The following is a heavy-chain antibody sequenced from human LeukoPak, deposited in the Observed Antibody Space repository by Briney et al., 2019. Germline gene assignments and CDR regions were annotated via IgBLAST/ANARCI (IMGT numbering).Heavy chain of an antibody. V-gene: IGHV3-11*04. CDR2: ISSSGSTI. CDR1: GFTSSDYY. CDR3: ATTPTGGGQPMDV. Sequence: GGSLRLSCAASGFTSSDYYMSWIRQAPGKGLEWVSYISSSGSTIYYADSVKGRFTISRDNAKNSLYLQVNSLRAEDTAVYYCATTPTGGGQPMDVWGKGTTVTASS. D-gene: IGHD2-15*01. J-gene: IGHJ6*03.